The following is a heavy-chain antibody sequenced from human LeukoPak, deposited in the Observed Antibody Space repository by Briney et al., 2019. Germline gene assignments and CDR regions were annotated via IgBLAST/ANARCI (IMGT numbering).Heavy chain of an antibody. D-gene: IGHD3-16*01. CDR1: GLTFDDYA. CDR3: AKDFYRLGEFDAFDN. Sequence: GGSLRLSCAASGLTFDDYAMHWVRQAPGKGLERVSGISWNSGRIGYADSVKGRFTISRDNAKNSLYLQMNSLRVEDTALYYCAKDFYRLGEFDAFDNWGQGTMVTVSS. J-gene: IGHJ3*02. CDR2: ISWNSGRI. V-gene: IGHV3-9*01.